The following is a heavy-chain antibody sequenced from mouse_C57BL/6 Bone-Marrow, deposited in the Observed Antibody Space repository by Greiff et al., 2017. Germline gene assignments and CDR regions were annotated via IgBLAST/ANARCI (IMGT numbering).Heavy chain of an antibody. Sequence: EVMLVESGEGLVKPGGSLKLSCAASGFTFSSYAMSWVRQTPEKRLEWVAYISIGGDYIYYADTVKGRFTISRDNARNTLYLQMSSLKSEDTAVYYCTRGGYYDYDGPLAYWGQGTLVTVSA. CDR2: ISIGGDYI. D-gene: IGHD2-4*01. CDR3: TRGGYYDYDGPLAY. J-gene: IGHJ3*01. V-gene: IGHV5-9-1*02. CDR1: GFTFSSYA.